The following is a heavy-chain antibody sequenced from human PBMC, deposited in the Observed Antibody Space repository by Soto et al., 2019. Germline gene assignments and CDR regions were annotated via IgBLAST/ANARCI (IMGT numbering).Heavy chain of an antibody. CDR3: ARGPQSSGWRGKWFAA. V-gene: IGHV1-18*01. Sequence: QVQLVQSVAEVKKPGASVKVYCKAAGYTFTNYGISWVRQAPGQVLEWMGWIVTYNGNTQSTQKLQGRVTITTDTSTSTAYTELRSLRTDDTAVYYCARGPQSSGWRGKWFAAWGQGTMVTVSS. CDR1: GYTFTNYG. D-gene: IGHD6-19*01. J-gene: IGHJ5*02. CDR2: IVTYNGNT.